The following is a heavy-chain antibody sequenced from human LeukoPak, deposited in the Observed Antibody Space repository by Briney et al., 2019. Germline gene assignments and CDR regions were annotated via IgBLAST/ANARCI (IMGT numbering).Heavy chain of an antibody. V-gene: IGHV3-23*01. CDR3: AKGQELDDGVFDS. CDR2: IRGTGDST. CDR1: GFTFTSIA. D-gene: IGHD1-1*01. Sequence: GGSLRLSCAASGFTFTSIAMTWVRQAPGKGLEWVSTIRGTGDSTHYADSVKGRFIISRDKSKNMLYLQMNGLRAEDTAIYYCAKGQELDDGVFDSWGQGTLVTVSA. J-gene: IGHJ4*02.